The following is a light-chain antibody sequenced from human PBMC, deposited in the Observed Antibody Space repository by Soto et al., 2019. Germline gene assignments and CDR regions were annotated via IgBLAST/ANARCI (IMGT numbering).Light chain of an antibody. CDR1: QSISSW. Sequence: DIQMTQSPSTLSASVEDRVTITCRASQSISSWLAWYQQKPGKAPKLLIYKASTLQSGVPSRFSGSGSGTEFTLAISSLQSDDSATYYCQQYNDNWTFGQGTKVEIK. V-gene: IGKV1-5*03. J-gene: IGKJ1*01. CDR2: KAS. CDR3: QQYNDNWT.